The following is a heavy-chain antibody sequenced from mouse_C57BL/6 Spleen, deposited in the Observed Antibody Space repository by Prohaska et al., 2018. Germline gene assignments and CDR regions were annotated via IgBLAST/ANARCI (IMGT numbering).Heavy chain of an antibody. CDR3: ARSRDGGLAY. CDR2: SGGT. D-gene: IGHD3-3*01. V-gene: IGHV1-54*01. J-gene: IGHJ3*01. Sequence: SGGTNYNEKFKGKATLTAEKSSSTAYMQLSSLTSEDSAVYFCARSRDGGLAYWGQGTLVTVSA.